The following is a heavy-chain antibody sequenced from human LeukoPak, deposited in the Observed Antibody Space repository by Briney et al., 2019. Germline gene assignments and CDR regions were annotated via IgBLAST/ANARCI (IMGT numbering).Heavy chain of an antibody. V-gene: IGHV4-39*01. J-gene: IGHJ6*03. CDR1: GGSISSTIYY. Sequence: PSETLSLTCTVSGGSISSTIYYWGWICQPPGKGLEWIGTSYYGGNSYYNPSLKSRVTISVDGSKNQFSLTLTSVTAADTAVYYCATTSGYRNYYYYYIDVWGKGTTVTVSS. CDR2: SYYGGNS. D-gene: IGHD3-22*01. CDR3: ATTSGYRNYYYYYIDV.